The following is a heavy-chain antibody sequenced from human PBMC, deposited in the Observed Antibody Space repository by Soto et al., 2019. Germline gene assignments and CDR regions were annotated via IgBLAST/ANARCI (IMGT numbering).Heavy chain of an antibody. CDR3: AAHGSGTSFYFDS. V-gene: IGHV3-30-3*01. J-gene: IGHJ4*02. D-gene: IGHD3-10*01. Sequence: QVQLVESGGGVVQPGRSLRLSCAASGFSFSEYAMHWVRQAPAKGLEWVAVITSDGSYDSYADCVRGRFTISRDNYKNTLYLQMNRLRLEDTDVYYCAAHGSGTSFYFDSWGQGDLVTVSS. CDR1: GFSFSEYA. CDR2: ITSDGSYD.